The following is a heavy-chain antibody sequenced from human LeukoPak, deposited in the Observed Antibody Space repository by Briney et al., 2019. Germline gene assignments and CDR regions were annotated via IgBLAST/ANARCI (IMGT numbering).Heavy chain of an antibody. J-gene: IGHJ4*02. CDR3: AKEGYYGSGSFPDY. Sequence: GGSLRLSCAASGFTVSSDYMSWVRQAPGKGLEWVSVIYSGGSTYYADSVKGRFTISRDNSKNTLYLQMNSLRVEDTAVYYCAKEGYYGSGSFPDYWGRGTLVTVSS. CDR1: GFTVSSDY. V-gene: IGHV3-53*05. CDR2: IYSGGST. D-gene: IGHD3-10*01.